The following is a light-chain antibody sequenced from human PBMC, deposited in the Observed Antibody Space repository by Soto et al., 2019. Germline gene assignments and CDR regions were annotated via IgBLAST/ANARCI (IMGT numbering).Light chain of an antibody. CDR1: NSDVCAYNH. V-gene: IGLV2-14*01. CDR2: EIR. Sequence: QSVLTQPASVSGSPGQSITISCTGTNSDVCAYNHVSWYQHHPGKSPKLIIYEIRNRPSGCSNRLSRSKSCNTASLTISGLQAADEADYYCCSYTSSSIRVFGGGTKVTAL. CDR3: CSYTSSSIRV. J-gene: IGLJ3*02.